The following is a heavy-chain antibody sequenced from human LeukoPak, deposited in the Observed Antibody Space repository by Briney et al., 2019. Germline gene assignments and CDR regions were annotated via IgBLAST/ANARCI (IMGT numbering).Heavy chain of an antibody. D-gene: IGHD3-10*01. CDR3: AKDSYGSGNY. CDR1: GFAVSNNY. CDR2: IHGGGST. J-gene: IGHJ4*02. Sequence: GGSLRLSCAASGFAVSNNYMSWVRQAPGKGLEWVSIIHGGGSTYYADSVNGRFTISRHNSKNTLYLQMNSLRAEDTAVYYCAKDSYGSGNYWGQGTLVTVSS. V-gene: IGHV3-53*01.